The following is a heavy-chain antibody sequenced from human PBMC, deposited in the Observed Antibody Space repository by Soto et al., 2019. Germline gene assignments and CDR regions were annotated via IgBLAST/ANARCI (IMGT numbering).Heavy chain of an antibody. D-gene: IGHD3-3*02. Sequence: ASVEVSCKASGYIFSSFYINWVRQAPGQGLEWMGWTSGYSGNSKYAQKFQGRVTMTTDTSTNTGYMEMRSLTSDDTAVYYCARDIFGHVDAFDLWGQGTMVTV. CDR2: TSGYSGNS. J-gene: IGHJ3*01. CDR1: GYIFSSFY. CDR3: ARDIFGHVDAFDL. V-gene: IGHV1-18*01.